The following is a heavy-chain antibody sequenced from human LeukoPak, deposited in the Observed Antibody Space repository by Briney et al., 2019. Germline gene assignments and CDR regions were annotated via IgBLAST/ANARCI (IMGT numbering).Heavy chain of an antibody. D-gene: IGHD3-3*01. J-gene: IGHJ4*02. V-gene: IGHV4-59*01. Sequence: SETLSLTCAVYGGSFSGYYWSWIRQPPGKGLEWIGYIYYSGSTNYNPSLRSRVTISVDTSKNQFSLKLSSVTAADTAVYYCARGDPYYDFWSGDPTFDYWGQGTLVTVSS. CDR1: GGSFSGYY. CDR3: ARGDPYYDFWSGDPTFDY. CDR2: IYYSGST.